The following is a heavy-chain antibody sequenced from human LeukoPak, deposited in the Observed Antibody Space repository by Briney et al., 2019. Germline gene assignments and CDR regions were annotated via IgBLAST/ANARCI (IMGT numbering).Heavy chain of an antibody. J-gene: IGHJ4*02. CDR2: TYYRSKWYY. V-gene: IGHV6-1*01. CDR3: ARHSGSSWYGYFDY. D-gene: IGHD6-13*01. CDR1: GDSVSSNTEA. Sequence: SQTLSLTCAISGDSVSSNTEAWNWIRQSPSRGLEWLGRTYYRSKWYYNYALSVRSRVSINPDTSKNQFSLKLSSVTAADTAVYYCARHSGSSWYGYFDYWGQGTLVTVSS.